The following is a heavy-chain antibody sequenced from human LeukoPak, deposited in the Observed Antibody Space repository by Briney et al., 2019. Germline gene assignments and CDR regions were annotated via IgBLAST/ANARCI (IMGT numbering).Heavy chain of an antibody. CDR3: AIILGIAAAGTEGYAFDI. CDR1: GYTFTGYY. J-gene: IGHJ2*01. CDR2: INPNSGGT. V-gene: IGHV1-2*04. D-gene: IGHD6-13*01. Sequence: ASVKVSCKASGYTFTGYYMHWVRQAPGQGLEWMGWINPNSGGTNYAQKFQGWVTMTRDTSISTAYMELSRLRSDDTAVYYCAIILGIAAAGTEGYAFDIWGRGTLVTVSS.